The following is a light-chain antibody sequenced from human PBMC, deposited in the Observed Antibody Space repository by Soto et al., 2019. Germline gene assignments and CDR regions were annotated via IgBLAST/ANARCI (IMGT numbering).Light chain of an antibody. CDR1: SSDVGAYNY. CDR2: EVT. V-gene: IGLV2-8*01. CDR3: CSYADNSDYV. J-gene: IGLJ1*01. Sequence: QSALTQPPSASGSLGQSVTISCTGTSSDVGAYNYVSWYQQHPGKAPKLMIYEVTRRPSGAPDRFSGSKSGNTASLNVSGLQAEDEADYYCCSYADNSDYVFGTGTKLTVL.